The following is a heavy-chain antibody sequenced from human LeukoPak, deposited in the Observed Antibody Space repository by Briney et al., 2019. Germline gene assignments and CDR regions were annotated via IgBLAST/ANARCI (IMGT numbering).Heavy chain of an antibody. CDR2: INHSGST. CDR3: ARGRGPYYGSGSAIDY. V-gene: IGHV4-34*01. CDR1: GGSFSGYY. D-gene: IGHD3-10*01. Sequence: PPETLSLTCAVYGGSFSGYYWSWIRQPPGKGLEWIGEINHSGSTNYNPSLKSRVTISVDTSKNQFSLKLSSVTAADTAVYYCARGRGPYYGSGSAIDYWGQGTLVTVSS. J-gene: IGHJ4*02.